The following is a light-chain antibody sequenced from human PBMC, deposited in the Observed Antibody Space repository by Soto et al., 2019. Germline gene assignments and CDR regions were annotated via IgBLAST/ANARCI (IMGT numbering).Light chain of an antibody. J-gene: IGLJ1*01. V-gene: IGLV2-14*01. CDR2: GVS. CDR3: SSYTSSRTYV. CDR1: NSDIGTLNS. Sequence: QSALTQPASVSASPGQSITISCTETNSDIGTLNSVSWYQQFPGKAPKLMIFGVSVRPSGVSTRFSGSKFGNTAFLSISGLQAEDEADYYCSSYTSSRTYVFGSGTKLTVL.